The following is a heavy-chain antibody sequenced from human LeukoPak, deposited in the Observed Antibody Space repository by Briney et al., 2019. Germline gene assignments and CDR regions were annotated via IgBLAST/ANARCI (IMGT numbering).Heavy chain of an antibody. CDR3: AGYYYDSSGYYTFEY. J-gene: IGHJ4*02. CDR1: GGSFSGYY. D-gene: IGHD3-22*01. Sequence: PSETLSLTCAVYGGSFSGYYWSWIRQPPGKGLEWIGEINHSGSTNYNPSLKSRVTISVDTSKNQFSLQLSSLTAADTAVYYCAGYYYDSSGYYTFEYWGQGTLVTVSS. V-gene: IGHV4-34*01. CDR2: INHSGST.